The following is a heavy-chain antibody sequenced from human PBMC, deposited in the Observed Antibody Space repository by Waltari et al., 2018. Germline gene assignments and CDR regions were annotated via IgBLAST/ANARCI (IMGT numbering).Heavy chain of an antibody. D-gene: IGHD1-1*01. Sequence: QVQLVESGGGAVQPGRSLRLSCAATGFTFSSYAMHWVRQAPGKGLEWVAVSSYNGNDKNYTDAVKGRFTISRDNSKNTLYLQMNSLRPEDTAVYYCAKVPGTSQLYYLDNWGQGTLVTVSS. J-gene: IGHJ4*02. CDR2: SSYNGNDK. CDR3: AKVPGTSQLYYLDN. CDR1: GFTFSSYA. V-gene: IGHV3-30*18.